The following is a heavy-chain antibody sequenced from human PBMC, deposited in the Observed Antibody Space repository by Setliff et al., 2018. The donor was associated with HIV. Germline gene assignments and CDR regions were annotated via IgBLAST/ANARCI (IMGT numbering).Heavy chain of an antibody. CDR1: GFSFSDHS. J-gene: IGHJ6*03. V-gene: IGHV3-48*01. Sequence: LRLSCAASGFSFSDHSLTWVRQAPGKGLEWVSYISGSSSSIFYAESVKGRFTISRDNAKNSLYLQMNSLRVEDTAVYHCARVDFWSGWSGYPYYMDVWGKGTTVTVSS. CDR3: ARVDFWSGWSGYPYYMDV. CDR2: ISGSSSSI. D-gene: IGHD3-3*01.